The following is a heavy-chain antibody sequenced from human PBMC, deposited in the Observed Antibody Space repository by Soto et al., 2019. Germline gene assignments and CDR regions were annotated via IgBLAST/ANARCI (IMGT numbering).Heavy chain of an antibody. CDR1: GDTFNFYT. Sequence: QVQLVQSGAEVKKPGSSVKVSCKASGDTFNFYTINWVRQAPGLGLEWMGRFNPILSFSNSALKFQGRVTLTADKXTRTAYMVLSSLRSEDTAIYYCAPSFGSGSRAFDYWGQGALVTVSS. D-gene: IGHD3-10*01. CDR3: APSFGSGSRAFDY. V-gene: IGHV1-69*02. CDR2: FNPILSFS. J-gene: IGHJ4*02.